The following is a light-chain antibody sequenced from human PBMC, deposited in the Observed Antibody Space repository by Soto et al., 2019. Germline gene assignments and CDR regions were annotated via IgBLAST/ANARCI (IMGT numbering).Light chain of an antibody. J-gene: IGKJ5*01. CDR3: QQRHMWPIT. CDR2: GGS. V-gene: IGKV1-39*01. Sequence: DVQMTQSPSSLSASVGDRVTITCRASQSIGSYLNWYQQKPGKAPNLLIHGGSILQSGVPPRFSGGGGGTDFTLTISSLQPEDSAVYYCQQRHMWPITFGQGTRLETK. CDR1: QSIGSY.